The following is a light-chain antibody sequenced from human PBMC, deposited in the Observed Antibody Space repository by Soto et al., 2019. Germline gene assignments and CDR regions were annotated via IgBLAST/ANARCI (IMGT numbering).Light chain of an antibody. CDR3: QSYDSSLSVWV. CDR2: SNN. Sequence: QSVLTQPPSASGTPGQRVTISCSGSTSNIGINTVNWYRQLPTSAPQLLLYSNNLRPSGVPARFSGSKFGTSASLAISGLQSEDEADYYCQSYDSSLSVWVFGGGTKLTVL. V-gene: IGLV1-44*01. CDR1: TSNIGINT. J-gene: IGLJ3*02.